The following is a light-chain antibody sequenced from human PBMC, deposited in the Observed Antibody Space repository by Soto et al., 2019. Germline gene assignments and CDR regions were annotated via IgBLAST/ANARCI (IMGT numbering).Light chain of an antibody. J-gene: IGLJ1*01. CDR1: SSDVGGYNY. Sequence: QSALTQPASVSGSPGQSITISCTGTSSDVGGYNYVSWYQQHPGKAPKPMIYEVSNRPSGVSNRFSGSKSGNTASLTISGLQAEDEADYYCSSYTSSTTYVFGTETKLTVL. CDR3: SSYTSSTTYV. CDR2: EVS. V-gene: IGLV2-14*01.